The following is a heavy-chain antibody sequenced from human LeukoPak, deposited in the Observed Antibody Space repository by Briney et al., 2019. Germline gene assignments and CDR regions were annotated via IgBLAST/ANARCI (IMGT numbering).Heavy chain of an antibody. J-gene: IGHJ6*03. D-gene: IGHD2-2*01. CDR1: GYTFTSYY. CDR3: ARTSLGTIYYYYMDV. V-gene: IGHV1-46*01. CDR2: INPSGGST. Sequence: ASVKVSCKASGYTFTSYYMHWVRQAPGQGPEWMGIINPSGGSTSYAQKFQGRVTMTRDTSTSTVYMELSSLRSEDTAVYYCARTSLGTIYYYYMDVWGKGTTVTVSS.